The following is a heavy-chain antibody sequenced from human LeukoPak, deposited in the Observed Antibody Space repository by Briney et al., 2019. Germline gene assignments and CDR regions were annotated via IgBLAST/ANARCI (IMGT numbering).Heavy chain of an antibody. CDR3: AGDHSSGYYRDAFDI. Sequence: ASVKVSCKASGYTFTSYAMNWVRQAPGQGLEWMGWINTNTGNPTYAQGFTGRFVFSLDTSVSTAYLQISSLKAEDTAVYYCAGDHSSGYYRDAFDIWGQGTMVTVSS. J-gene: IGHJ3*02. D-gene: IGHD3-22*01. CDR2: INTNTGNP. V-gene: IGHV7-4-1*02. CDR1: GYTFTSYA.